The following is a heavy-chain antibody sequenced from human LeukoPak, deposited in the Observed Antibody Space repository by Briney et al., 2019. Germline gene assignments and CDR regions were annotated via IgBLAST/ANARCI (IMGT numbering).Heavy chain of an antibody. CDR2: IDPSDSYT. Sequence: GESLKISCKGSGYGFTNYWISWVRQMPGKGLEWMGRIDPSDSYTNYSPSFQGHVTISADKSITTAYLHWSSLKASDTAMYHCARHRYGSGSSYDYWGQGTLVTVSS. CDR1: GYGFTNYW. V-gene: IGHV5-10-1*01. CDR3: ARHRYGSGSSYDY. D-gene: IGHD3-10*01. J-gene: IGHJ4*02.